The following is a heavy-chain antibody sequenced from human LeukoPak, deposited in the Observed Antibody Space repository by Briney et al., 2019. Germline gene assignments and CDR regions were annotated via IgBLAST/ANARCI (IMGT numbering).Heavy chain of an antibody. Sequence: GASVKVSCKASGYTFTSYGISWVRQAPGQGLEWMGWISAYNGNTNYAQKLQGRVTMTTDTSTSTAYMELRSLRSDDTAVYYCASGILTGYSSWEHYYYMDVWGKGTTVTVSS. CDR2: ISAYNGNT. J-gene: IGHJ6*03. V-gene: IGHV1-18*01. D-gene: IGHD3-9*01. CDR3: ASGILTGYSSWEHYYYMDV. CDR1: GYTFTSYG.